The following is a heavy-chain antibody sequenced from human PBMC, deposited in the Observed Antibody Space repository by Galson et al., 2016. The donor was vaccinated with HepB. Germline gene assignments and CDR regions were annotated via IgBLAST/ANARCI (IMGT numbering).Heavy chain of an antibody. J-gene: IGHJ6*02. CDR2: FYPGDSDT. D-gene: IGHD1-1*01. CDR3: VRHAPRGTTYGVNV. V-gene: IGHV5-51*01. CDR1: GYPFTEFW. Sequence: QSGAEVKEPGESLKMSCEGSGYPFTEFWIAWVRQMPGRGLEWMGIFYPGDSDTRYSPSFRGQVTISADTSINTVYLQWSSLKTSDTAMYYCVRHAPRGTTYGVNVWGQGTTVSFSS.